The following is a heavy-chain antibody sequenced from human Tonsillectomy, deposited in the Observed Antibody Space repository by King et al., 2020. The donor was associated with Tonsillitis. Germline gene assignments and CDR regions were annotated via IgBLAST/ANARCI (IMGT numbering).Heavy chain of an antibody. CDR1: GFTFDDYA. V-gene: IGHV3-9*01. D-gene: IGHD3-22*01. CDR2: ISWNSGSI. J-gene: IGHJ3*02. CDR3: AKVDDSIGYYLGAFDM. Sequence: VQLVESGGGLVQPGRSLRLSCAASGFTFDDYAMHWVRQAPGKGLEWVSGISWNSGSIGYADSVKGRFTISRDNAKNSLYLQMNSLRAEDTALYYCAKVDDSIGYYLGAFDMWGQGTMVTVSS.